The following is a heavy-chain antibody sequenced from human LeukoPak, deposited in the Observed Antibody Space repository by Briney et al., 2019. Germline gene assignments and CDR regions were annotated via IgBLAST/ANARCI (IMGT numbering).Heavy chain of an antibody. Sequence: ASVKVSCKASGYTFTSYGISWVRQAPGQGLEWMGWISAYNGNTNYAQKLQGRVTMTTDTSTSTAYMELRSLRSDDTAVYYCARVARIQLWLLAAHDWFDPWGQGTLVTVSS. D-gene: IGHD5-18*01. V-gene: IGHV1-18*04. CDR2: ISAYNGNT. CDR1: GYTFTSYG. J-gene: IGHJ5*02. CDR3: ARVARIQLWLLAAHDWFDP.